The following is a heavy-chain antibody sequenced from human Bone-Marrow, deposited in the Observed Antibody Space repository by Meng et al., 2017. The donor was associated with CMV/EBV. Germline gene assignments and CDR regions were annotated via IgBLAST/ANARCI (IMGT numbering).Heavy chain of an antibody. Sequence: GESLKISCAASGFTFGRYWMNWVRQAPGKGLEWVANIEGDGTEKYYVDSVKGRFTISRDNAKNSLYLQMNSLRVEDTAVYYCARDTSITLAPDWYFELWGRGPLVTVSS. V-gene: IGHV3-7*01. D-gene: IGHD3-10*01. J-gene: IGHJ2*01. CDR2: IEGDGTEK. CDR3: ARDTSITLAPDWYFEL. CDR1: GFTFGRYW.